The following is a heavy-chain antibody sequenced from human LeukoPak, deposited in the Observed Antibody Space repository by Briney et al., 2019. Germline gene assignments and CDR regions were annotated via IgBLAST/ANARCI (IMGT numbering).Heavy chain of an antibody. CDR3: ARGYCSSTSCYSGGPYYMDV. Sequence: ASVKVSCKASGYTFTSYGINWVRQATGQGLEWMGWMNPNSGNTGYAQKFQGRVTMTRNTSISTAYMELSSLRSEDTAVYYCARGYCSSTSCYSGGPYYMDVWGKGTTVTVSS. CDR2: MNPNSGNT. CDR1: GYTFTSYG. V-gene: IGHV1-8*01. D-gene: IGHD2-2*02. J-gene: IGHJ6*03.